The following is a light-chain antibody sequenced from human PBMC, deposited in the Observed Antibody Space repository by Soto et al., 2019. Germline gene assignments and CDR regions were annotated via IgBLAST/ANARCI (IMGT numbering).Light chain of an antibody. CDR1: QGVSSTY. CDR3: QQFGGSSRT. Sequence: EIVLTQSPGTLSLSPGERATLPCRASQGVSSTYLAWYQQKPGQAPRLLIYGASFRATGIPDRFSGSGSGTDFTLTITRLEPEDFAVYYCQQFGGSSRTFGQGTKVDIK. J-gene: IGKJ1*01. CDR2: GAS. V-gene: IGKV3-20*01.